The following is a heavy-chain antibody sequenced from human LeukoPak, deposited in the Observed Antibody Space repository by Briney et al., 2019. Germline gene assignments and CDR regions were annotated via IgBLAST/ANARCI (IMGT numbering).Heavy chain of an antibody. CDR3: AKDAEYSSGWDSDY. J-gene: IGHJ4*02. CDR1: GFTFSSYG. V-gene: IGHV3-30*18. CDR2: ISYDGSNK. Sequence: GGSLRLSCAASGFTFSSYGMHWVRQAPGKGLEWVAVISYDGSNKYYADSVKGRFTISRDNSKNTLYLQMNSLRAEDTAVYYCAKDAEYSSGWDSDYWGQGTLVTVSS. D-gene: IGHD6-19*01.